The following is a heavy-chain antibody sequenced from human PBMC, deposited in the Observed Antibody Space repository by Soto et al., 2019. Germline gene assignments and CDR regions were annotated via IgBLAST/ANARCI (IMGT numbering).Heavy chain of an antibody. D-gene: IGHD3-3*01. Sequence: QVQLQESGPGLVKPSETLSLTCTVSGGYISSYYWSWVRQPPGKRPEWIGYMFYSGSPNYNPSLKSRVTISVDTSKNQLSLKMTSVTAADTAVYYSARGSAIFGVVVWGQGTLVTVSS. V-gene: IGHV4-59*01. J-gene: IGHJ4*02. CDR3: ARGSAIFGVVV. CDR1: GGYISSYY. CDR2: MFYSGSP.